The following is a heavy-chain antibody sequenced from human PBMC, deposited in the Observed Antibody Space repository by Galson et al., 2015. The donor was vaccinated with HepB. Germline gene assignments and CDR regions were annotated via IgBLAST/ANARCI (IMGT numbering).Heavy chain of an antibody. CDR1: GGSISSYY. CDR2: VYYSGST. Sequence: SETLSLTCTVSGGSISSYYWSWIRQPPGKGLEWIGHVYYSGSTNYNPSLKSRVTISVDTSKNQFSLNLNSVTAADTAVYYCAGQKGTKIPFDYWGQGALVTVSS. D-gene: IGHD2-8*01. V-gene: IGHV4-59*08. J-gene: IGHJ4*02. CDR3: AGQKGTKIPFDY.